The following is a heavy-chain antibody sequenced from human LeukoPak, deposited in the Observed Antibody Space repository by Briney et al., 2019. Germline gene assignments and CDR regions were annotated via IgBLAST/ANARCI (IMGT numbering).Heavy chain of an antibody. CDR3: ARQNRWNDKVYYYYYGMDV. J-gene: IGHJ6*02. Sequence: PGGSLRLSCAASRFTFSDYYMSWIRQAPGKGLEWVSYISSSGSTIYYADSVKGRFTISRDNAKNSLYLQMNSLRAEDTAVYYCARQNRWNDKVYYYYYGMDVWGQGTTVTVSS. D-gene: IGHD1-1*01. V-gene: IGHV3-11*01. CDR2: ISSSGSTI. CDR1: RFTFSDYY.